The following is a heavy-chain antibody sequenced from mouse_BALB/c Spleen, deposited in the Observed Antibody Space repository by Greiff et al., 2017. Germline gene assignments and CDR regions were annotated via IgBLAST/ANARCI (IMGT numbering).Heavy chain of an antibody. D-gene: IGHD2-4*01. CDR2: INSDGGST. V-gene: IGHV5-2*01. CDR1: EFEFPSHD. J-gene: IGHJ1*01. CDR3: ARRGDYDNWYFDV. Sequence: EVMLVESGGGLVQPGESLKLSCESNEFEFPSHDMPWVRKTPEKRLELVAAINSDGGSTYYPDTMERRFIISRDNTKKTLYLQMSSLRSEDTALYYCARRGDYDNWYFDVWGEGTTVTVSS.